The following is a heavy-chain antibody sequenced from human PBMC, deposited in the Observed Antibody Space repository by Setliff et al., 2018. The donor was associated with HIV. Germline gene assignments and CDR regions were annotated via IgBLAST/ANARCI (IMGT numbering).Heavy chain of an antibody. CDR3: AKVATWTGTTYYFES. D-gene: IGHD1-1*01. J-gene: IGHJ4*02. Sequence: PGGSLRLSCAASGFPFSAYIMNWVRQAPGKGLEWISYISGSSTTIYYADSVKGRFIISRDNAKNSLYLQMNSLRAEDTAVYYCAKVATWTGTTYYFESWGQGTRVTVSS. CDR1: GFPFSAYI. CDR2: ISGSSTTI. V-gene: IGHV3-48*01.